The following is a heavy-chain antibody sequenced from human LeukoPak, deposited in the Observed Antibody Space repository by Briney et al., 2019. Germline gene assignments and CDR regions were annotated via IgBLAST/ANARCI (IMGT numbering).Heavy chain of an antibody. D-gene: IGHD2-8*02. V-gene: IGHV3-23*01. CDR1: GFAFNNFA. J-gene: IGHJ4*02. CDR3: ATYRQVLLPFES. Sequence: GGSLRLSCAASGFAFNNFAMSWVRQAPGKGLEWVSSIFPSGGEIHYADSVRGRFTISRDNSKSTLSLQMNSLRAEDTAIYYCATYRQVLLPFESWGQGTLVTVSS. CDR2: IFPSGGEI.